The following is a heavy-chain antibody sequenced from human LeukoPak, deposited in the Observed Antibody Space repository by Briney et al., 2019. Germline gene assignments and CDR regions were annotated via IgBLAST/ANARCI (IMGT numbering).Heavy chain of an antibody. CDR1: GFNLRSYP. J-gene: IGHJ5*02. CDR3: ASFLRDYDSSGYYNWFDP. D-gene: IGHD3-22*01. Sequence: GGSLRLSCAASGFNLRSYPMNWVRQAPGKGLEWVSSISSSSSYIYYADSVKGRFTISRDNAKNSLYLQMNSLRAEDTAVYYCASFLRDYDSSGYYNWFDPWGQGTLVTVSS. V-gene: IGHV3-21*01. CDR2: ISSSSSYI.